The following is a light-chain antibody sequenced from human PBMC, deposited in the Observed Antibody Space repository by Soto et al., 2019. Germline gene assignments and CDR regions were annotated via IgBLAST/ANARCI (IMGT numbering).Light chain of an antibody. CDR2: EVT. CDR1: SSDIGGYNY. CDR3: SSYAGSTILGI. J-gene: IGLJ2*01. Sequence: QSVLTQPPSASGSPGHSVTISCTGTSSDIGGYNYVSWYQQHPGKGPKLLIYEVTKRPSGVPDRFSGSKSGNTASLTVSGLQAEDEADYYCSSYAGSTILGIFGGGTKLTVL. V-gene: IGLV2-8*01.